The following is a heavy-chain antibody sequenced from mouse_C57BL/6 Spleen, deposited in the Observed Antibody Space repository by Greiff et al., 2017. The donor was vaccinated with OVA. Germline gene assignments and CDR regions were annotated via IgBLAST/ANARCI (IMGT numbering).Heavy chain of an antibody. CDR3: AREDWDWYFDV. CDR2: ISSGSSTI. Sequence: EVQLVESGGDLVKPGGSLKLSCAASGFTFSDYGMHWVRQPPEKGLEWVAYISSGSSTIYYADTVKGRFTISRDNAKNTLFLQMTSLRSEDTAMYYCAREDWDWYFDVWGTGTTVTVSS. J-gene: IGHJ1*03. D-gene: IGHD4-1*01. CDR1: GFTFSDYG. V-gene: IGHV5-17*01.